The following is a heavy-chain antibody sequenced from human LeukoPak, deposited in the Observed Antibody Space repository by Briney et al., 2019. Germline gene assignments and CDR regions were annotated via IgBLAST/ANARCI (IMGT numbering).Heavy chain of an antibody. CDR1: GGSISSYY. J-gene: IGHJ3*02. D-gene: IGHD3-10*01. CDR2: IYYSGST. CDR3: ARFRPTNYYGSGSYDAFDI. Sequence: SETLSLTCTVSGGSISSYYWSWIRQPPGKGLEWIGYIYYSGSTNYNPSLKSRVTISVDTSKNQFSLKLSSVTAADTAVCYCARFRPTNYYGSGSYDAFDIWGQGTMVTVSS. V-gene: IGHV4-59*01.